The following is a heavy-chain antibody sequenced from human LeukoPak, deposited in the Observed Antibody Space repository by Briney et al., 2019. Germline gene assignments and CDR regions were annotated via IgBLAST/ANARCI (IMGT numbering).Heavy chain of an antibody. J-gene: IGHJ4*02. D-gene: IGHD3-10*01. CDR2: IYPGDSDT. V-gene: IGHV5-51*01. CDR1: GYSFSNYW. Sequence: GESLKISCKGSGYSFSNYWIGWVRQMPGKGLEWMGIIYPGDSDTRYSPSFQGQVTISADKSISTAYLQWSSLKASDTAMYYCARHPYYYGSGSYLGYRVDYWGQGTLVTVSS. CDR3: ARHPYYYGSGSYLGYRVDY.